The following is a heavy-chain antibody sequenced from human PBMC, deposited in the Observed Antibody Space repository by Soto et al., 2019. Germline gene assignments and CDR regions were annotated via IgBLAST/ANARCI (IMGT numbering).Heavy chain of an antibody. CDR2: IYDSGTT. CDR1: GGSISSGGYS. Sequence: SETLSLTCAVSGGSISSGGYSWTWIRQPPGKGLEWIGYIYDSGTTYYNPSLKSRVTISVDRSKNQFSLNLSSVTAADTAVYYCARTLYGDNVDYWGQGTLVTVSS. J-gene: IGHJ4*02. D-gene: IGHD4-17*01. V-gene: IGHV4-30-2*02. CDR3: ARTLYGDNVDY.